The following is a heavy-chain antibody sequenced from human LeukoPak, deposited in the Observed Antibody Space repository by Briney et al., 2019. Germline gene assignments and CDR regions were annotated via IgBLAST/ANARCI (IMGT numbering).Heavy chain of an antibody. J-gene: IGHJ4*02. V-gene: IGHV1-2*06. CDR2: INPNSGGT. Sequence: ASVKVSCKASGYTFTGYYMHWVRQAPGQGLEWMGRINPNSGGTNYAQKFQGRVTMTRDTSISTAYMELSRLRSDDTAVYYCAREFYGILTGYHSWDYWGQGTLVTVSS. CDR1: GYTFTGYY. CDR3: AREFYGILTGYHSWDY. D-gene: IGHD3-9*01.